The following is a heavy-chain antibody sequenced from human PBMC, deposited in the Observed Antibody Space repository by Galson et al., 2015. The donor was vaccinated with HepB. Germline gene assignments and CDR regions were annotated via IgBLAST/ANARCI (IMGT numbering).Heavy chain of an antibody. Sequence: SLRLSCAASGFTFRSYAMHWVRQAPGKGLEWVAVISYDGSNKYYADSVKGRFTISRDNSKNTLYLQMNSLRAEDTAVYYCARGGFPNYYYYYGMDVWGQGTTVTVSS. CDR3: ARGGFPNYYYYYGMDV. J-gene: IGHJ6*02. V-gene: IGHV3-30-3*01. CDR2: ISYDGSNK. D-gene: IGHD3-10*01. CDR1: GFTFRSYA.